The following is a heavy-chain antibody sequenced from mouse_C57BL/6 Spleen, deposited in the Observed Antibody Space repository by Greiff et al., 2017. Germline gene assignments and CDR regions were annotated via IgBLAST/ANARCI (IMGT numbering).Heavy chain of an antibody. D-gene: IGHD1-1*01. CDR3: ARWAYYYGGFAD. Sequence: VQLQQSGPELVKPGASVKLSCKASGYTFTSYDINWVKQRPGQGLEWIGRIYPRGGSTKYNEKFKGKATLTVDTSSSTAYMELHSLTSEDSAVYFCARWAYYYGGFADWGTGTLVTVSA. CDR1: GYTFTSYD. V-gene: IGHV1-85*01. J-gene: IGHJ3*01. CDR2: IYPRGGST.